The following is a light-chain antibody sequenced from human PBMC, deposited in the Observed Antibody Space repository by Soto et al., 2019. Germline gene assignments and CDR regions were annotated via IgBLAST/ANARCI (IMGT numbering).Light chain of an antibody. J-gene: IGKJ4*01. CDR3: QQRKNWPLT. CDR2: DAS. V-gene: IGKV3-11*01. CDR1: QSVNTF. Sequence: EIVLTQSPATLSSSPGERATLSCRASQSVNTFLAWYQQRAGQAPRLVIYDASRRATGIPARFSGSGSGTDFTLTNSTLELEVFEFYSYQQRKNWPLTFGGGTKV.